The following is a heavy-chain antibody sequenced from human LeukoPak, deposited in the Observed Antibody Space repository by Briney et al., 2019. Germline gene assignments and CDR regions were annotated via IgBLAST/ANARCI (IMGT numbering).Heavy chain of an antibody. Sequence: GSLRLSCAASGFTVSNTYMGWVRPAPGEGVEWVSIIYSGGGTRYADSVKGRFTISRDNSRNTLYLQMNSLRAEDTALYYCARDNYDSSGFTWGQGTLVTVSS. CDR1: GFTVSNTY. CDR3: ARDNYDSSGFT. D-gene: IGHD3-22*01. J-gene: IGHJ4*02. CDR2: IYSGGGT. V-gene: IGHV3-53*01.